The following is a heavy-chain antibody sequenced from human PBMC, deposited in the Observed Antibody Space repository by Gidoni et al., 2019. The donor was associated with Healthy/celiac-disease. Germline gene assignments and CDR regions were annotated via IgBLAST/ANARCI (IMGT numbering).Heavy chain of an antibody. V-gene: IGHV3-23*04. Sequence: EVQLVESGGGLVQPGGSLRLSCPASGFTFSSYAMSWVRPAPGTGLEGVSAISGSGGRTYYADSVKGRLTISRDNSKNTLYLQMNRLRAEDTAVYYCAKERISPDSSGYYQFTEIVAGDYWGQGTLVTVSS. J-gene: IGHJ4*02. CDR3: AKERISPDSSGYYQFTEIVAGDY. CDR1: GFTFSSYA. CDR2: ISGSGGRT. D-gene: IGHD3-22*01.